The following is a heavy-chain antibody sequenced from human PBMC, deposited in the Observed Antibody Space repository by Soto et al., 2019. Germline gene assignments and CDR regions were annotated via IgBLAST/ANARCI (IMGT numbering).Heavy chain of an antibody. CDR2: IYPGDSDT. V-gene: IGHV5-51*01. CDR3: ARTAAAGTNYYGTDV. CDR1: GYSFTSYW. Sequence: VESLKISCKGSGYSFTSYWIGWVLQIPGKGLEWMGIIYPGDSDTRYSPSFQGQGTISADKSISTAYLQWSSLKASDTAMYYCARTAAAGTNYYGTDVWGQRTTDIVSS. D-gene: IGHD6-13*01. J-gene: IGHJ6*02.